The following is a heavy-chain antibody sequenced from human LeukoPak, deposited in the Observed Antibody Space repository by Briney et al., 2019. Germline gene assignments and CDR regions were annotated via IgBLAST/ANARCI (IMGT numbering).Heavy chain of an antibody. CDR3: AKDRANAWSSDY. V-gene: IGHV3-30*04. D-gene: IGHD3-10*01. CDR2: ISYDGSNK. CDR1: RFTFSSYA. J-gene: IGHJ4*02. Sequence: GGSLRLSCAASRFTFSSYAMYWVRQAPGKGLEWVAFISYDGSNKYYADSVKGRFTISRDNSKNTLYLQMNSLRAEDTAVYYCAKDRANAWSSDYWGQGTLVTVSS.